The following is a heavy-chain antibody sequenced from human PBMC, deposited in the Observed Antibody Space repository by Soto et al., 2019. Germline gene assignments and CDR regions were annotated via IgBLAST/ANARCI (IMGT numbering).Heavy chain of an antibody. CDR2: IYYSGST. V-gene: IGHV4-59*01. Sequence: QVQLQESGPGLVKPSETLSLTCTVSGGSISSYYWSWIRQPPGKGLEWIGYIYYSGSTNYNPSLKSRVTISVDTSKNQFSLKLSSVTAADTAVYYCARESSITMLAGPQAFDYWGQGTLVTVSS. CDR3: ARESSITMLAGPQAFDY. J-gene: IGHJ4*02. D-gene: IGHD3-10*02. CDR1: GGSISSYY.